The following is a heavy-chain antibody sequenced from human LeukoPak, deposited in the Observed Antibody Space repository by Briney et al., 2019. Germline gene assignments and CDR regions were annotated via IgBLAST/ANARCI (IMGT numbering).Heavy chain of an antibody. CDR3: ARVSCSGGTCYDLGWFHS. Sequence: ASVKVSCKGSGYTFIDYHIHWVRQAPGQGLEWMGWINPNSGGTIYAQKFQGRVTMTRDTSINTAYMELSRLTSDDAAMYYCARVSCSGGTCYDLGWFHSWGQSTLVTLSS. CDR2: INPNSGGT. J-gene: IGHJ1*01. CDR1: GYTFIDYH. V-gene: IGHV1-2*02. D-gene: IGHD2-15*01.